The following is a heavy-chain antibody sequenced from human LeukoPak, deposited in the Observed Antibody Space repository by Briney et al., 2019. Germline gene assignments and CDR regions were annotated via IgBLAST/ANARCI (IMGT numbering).Heavy chain of an antibody. CDR3: TRSARYCGGDCYFDGFDV. CDR1: GGSISSYY. CDR2: IHYSGST. J-gene: IGHJ3*01. D-gene: IGHD2-21*02. Sequence: SETLSLTCTVSGGSISSYYWSWIRQPPGKGLEWIGYIHYSGSTNYNPSLKSPVTISLDTSKNQFSLRLSSVTAADTAVYYCTRSARYCGGDCYFDGFDVWGQGTLVSVSS. V-gene: IGHV4-59*01.